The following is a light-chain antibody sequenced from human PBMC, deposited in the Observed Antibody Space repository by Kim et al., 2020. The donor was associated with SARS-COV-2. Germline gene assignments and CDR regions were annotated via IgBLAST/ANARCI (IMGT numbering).Light chain of an antibody. CDR1: SGSIDDNY. CDR3: QSYNRSNVV. J-gene: IGLJ2*01. CDR2: EDD. V-gene: IGLV6-57*03. Sequence: GKTVIISCTRSSGSIDDNYVQWYQQRPGGVPTAVIYEDDQRPSGVSDRFSGSIDNSSNSASLTISGLKTEDEADYYCQSYNRSNVVFGGGTQLTVL.